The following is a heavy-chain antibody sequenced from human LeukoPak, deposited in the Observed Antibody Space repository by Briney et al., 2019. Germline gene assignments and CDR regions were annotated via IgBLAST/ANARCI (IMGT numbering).Heavy chain of an antibody. Sequence: ASVKVSCKASGYTFTGYYMHWVRQAPGQGLEWMGWINPNSGGTNYAQKFQGRVTMTRDTSISTAYMELSRLRSDDTAVYYCARGGRYYDSSGYYPDAFDIWGQGTMVTVSS. CDR1: GYTFTGYY. J-gene: IGHJ3*02. CDR3: ARGGRYYDSSGYYPDAFDI. CDR2: INPNSGGT. V-gene: IGHV1-2*02. D-gene: IGHD3-22*01.